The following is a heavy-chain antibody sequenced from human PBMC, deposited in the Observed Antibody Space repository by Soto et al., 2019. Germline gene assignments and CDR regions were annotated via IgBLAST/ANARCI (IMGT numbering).Heavy chain of an antibody. V-gene: IGHV4-39*01. D-gene: IGHD3-3*01. CDR2: IYYSGST. J-gene: IGHJ5*02. Sequence: SETLSLTCTVSGGSISSSSYYWGWIRQPPGKGLEWIGSIYYSGSTYYNPSLKSRVTISVDTSKNQFSLKLSSVTAADTAVYYCASQYYDFWSGRWFDPWGQGTLVTVSS. CDR1: GGSISSSSYY. CDR3: ASQYYDFWSGRWFDP.